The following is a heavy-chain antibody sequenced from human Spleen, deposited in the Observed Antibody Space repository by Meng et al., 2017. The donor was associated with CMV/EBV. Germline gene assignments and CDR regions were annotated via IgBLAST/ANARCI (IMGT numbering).Heavy chain of an antibody. CDR1: GYSISSGYY. CDR2: IYHSGST. CDR3: ARVRSYAGGVFDI. Sequence: SETLSLTCTVSGYSISSGYYWGWIRQPPGKGLEWIGSIYHSGSTYYNPSLKSRVTISVDTSKNQFSLKLSSVTAADTAVYYCARVRSYAGGVFDIWGQGTMVTVSS. D-gene: IGHD2-8*02. V-gene: IGHV4-38-2*02. J-gene: IGHJ3*02.